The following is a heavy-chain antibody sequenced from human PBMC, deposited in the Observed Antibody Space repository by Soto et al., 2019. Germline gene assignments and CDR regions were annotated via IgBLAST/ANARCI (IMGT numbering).Heavy chain of an antibody. J-gene: IGHJ6*02. CDR1: GGTFNTYN. Sequence: QVQLVQSGAEVKKPGSSVKVSCKASGGTFNTYNINCVRQAPGQGLEWMGGILPIFGTTNYAQRFQGRVTITADDSTSTAYMELSSLRSEDTAVYYCARDETGDSYYYYYGMDVWGQGTTVTVTS. CDR2: ILPIFGTT. V-gene: IGHV1-69*01. D-gene: IGHD7-27*01. CDR3: ARDETGDSYYYYYGMDV.